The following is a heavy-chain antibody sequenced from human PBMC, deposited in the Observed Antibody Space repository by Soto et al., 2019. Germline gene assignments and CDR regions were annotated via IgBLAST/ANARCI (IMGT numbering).Heavy chain of an antibody. CDR1: GYTFTSYA. V-gene: IGHV1-3*01. D-gene: IGHD3-10*01. CDR2: INAGNGNT. Sequence: QVQLVQSGAEVKKPGASVKVSCKASGYTFTSYAMHWVRQAPGQRLEWMGWINAGNGNTKYSQKFQGRVTITRDTSASTDYMELSSLRSEDTAVYYCARDLTMVRGVIPYYYYGMDVWGQGTTVTVSS. CDR3: ARDLTMVRGVIPYYYYGMDV. J-gene: IGHJ6*02.